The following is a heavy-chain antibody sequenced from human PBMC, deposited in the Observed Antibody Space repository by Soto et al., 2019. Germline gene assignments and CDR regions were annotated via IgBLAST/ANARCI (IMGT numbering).Heavy chain of an antibody. CDR1: GGSISSYY. D-gene: IGHD3-16*02. J-gene: IGHJ4*02. Sequence: SSETLSLTCTVSGGSISSYYWSWIRQPPGKGLEWIGYIYYSGSTNYNPSLKSRVTIAVDTSKKQFSLKLSSVTAADTAVYYCARHVLGELSPNFDYWGQGTLVTVSS. CDR3: ARHVLGELSPNFDY. CDR2: IYYSGST. V-gene: IGHV4-59*08.